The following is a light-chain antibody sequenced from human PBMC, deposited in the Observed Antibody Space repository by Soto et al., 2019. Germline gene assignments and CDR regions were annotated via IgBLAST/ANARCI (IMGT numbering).Light chain of an antibody. J-gene: IGLJ7*01. CDR1: SGHSSYA. CDR3: QTWGTGIYV. V-gene: IGLV4-69*01. CDR2: LNSDGTH. Sequence: QLVLTQSPSASASLGASVKLTCTLSSGHSSYAIAWHQQQPEKGPRYLMKLNSDGTHSKGDGIPDRFSGSSSGAERYLTISSLQSEDEADYSCQTWGTGIYVFGGGTQLTVL.